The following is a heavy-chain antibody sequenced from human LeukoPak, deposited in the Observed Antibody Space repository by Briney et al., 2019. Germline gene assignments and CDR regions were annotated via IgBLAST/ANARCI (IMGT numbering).Heavy chain of an antibody. Sequence: EASVKVSCKASGGTFSNYVINWVRQATGQGLEWMGWMNPNSGNTGYAQKFQGRVAMTRNTSISTAYMELSSLRSEDTAVYYCARYGSGLTDWGQGTLVTVSS. CDR2: MNPNSGNT. CDR3: ARYGSGLTD. V-gene: IGHV1-8*02. CDR1: GGTFSNYV. D-gene: IGHD3-10*01. J-gene: IGHJ4*02.